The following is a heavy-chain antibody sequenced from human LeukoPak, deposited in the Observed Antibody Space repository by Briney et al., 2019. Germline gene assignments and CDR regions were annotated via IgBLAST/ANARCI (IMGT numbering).Heavy chain of an antibody. CDR3: ARIPLWFGERWFDP. J-gene: IGHJ5*02. CDR2: INHSGST. CDR1: GGSFSGYY. D-gene: IGHD3-10*01. Sequence: SETLSLTCAVYGGSFSGYYWSWIRQPPGKGLEWIGEINHSGSTNYNPSLKSRVTISVDTSKNQFSLKLSSVTAADTAVYYCARIPLWFGERWFDPWGQGTLVTVSS. V-gene: IGHV4-34*01.